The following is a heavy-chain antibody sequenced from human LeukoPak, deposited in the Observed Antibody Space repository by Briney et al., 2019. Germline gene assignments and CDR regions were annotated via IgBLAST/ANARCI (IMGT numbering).Heavy chain of an antibody. CDR1: GGSISSSSYY. Sequence: SETLSLTCTVSGGSISSSSYYWGWIRQPPGKGLEWIGSIYYSGSTYYNPSLKSRVTISVDTSKNQFSLKLSSVTAADTAVYYCARDSGYCSSTSCYNGAFDIWGQGTMVTVSS. CDR2: IYYSGST. D-gene: IGHD2-2*02. CDR3: ARDSGYCSSTSCYNGAFDI. J-gene: IGHJ3*02. V-gene: IGHV4-39*07.